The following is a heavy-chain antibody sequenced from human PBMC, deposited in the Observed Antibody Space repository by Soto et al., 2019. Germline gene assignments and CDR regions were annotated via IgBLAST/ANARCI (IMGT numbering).Heavy chain of an antibody. V-gene: IGHV4-34*01. CDR3: ARSIVLMVSGVRRYYFDY. D-gene: IGHD2-8*01. Sequence: SVTMSLTCAVEGGYSSGYYWILIGQPPGKGLESIGEINHSGSTNYHPSLKSRVTISVDTSKNQFSLKLSSVTAADTAVYYCARSIVLMVSGVRRYYFDYRGQGNLVTVS. CDR2: INHSGST. J-gene: IGHJ4*02. CDR1: GGYSSGYY.